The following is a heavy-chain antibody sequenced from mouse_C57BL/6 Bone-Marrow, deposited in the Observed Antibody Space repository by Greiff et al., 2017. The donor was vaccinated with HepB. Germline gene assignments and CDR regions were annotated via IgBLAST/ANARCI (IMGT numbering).Heavy chain of an antibody. V-gene: IGHV1-4*01. D-gene: IGHD3-2*02. J-gene: IGHJ4*01. Sequence: VQLQQSGAELARPGASVKMSCKASGYTFTSYTMHWVKQRPGQGLEWIGYINPSSGYTKYNQKFKDKATLTADKSSSTAYMQLSSLTSEDSAVYYCAREGVDSSGYVAGDYWGQGTSVTVSS. CDR1: GYTFTSYT. CDR2: INPSSGYT. CDR3: AREGVDSSGYVAGDY.